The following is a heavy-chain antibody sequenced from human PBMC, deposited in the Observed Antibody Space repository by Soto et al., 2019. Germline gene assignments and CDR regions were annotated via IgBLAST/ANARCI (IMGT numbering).Heavy chain of an antibody. CDR1: GNTFPCYY. CDR2: INPSGGST. CDR3: ARDRALNVLRFLEWLLMDY. Sequence: ASVKVSCKASGNTFPCYYMHWVRQAPGQGLEWMGIINPSGGSTSYAQKFQGRVTMTRDTSTSTVYMELSSLRSEDTAVYYCARDRALNVLRFLEWLLMDYWGQGTLVTVSS. D-gene: IGHD3-3*01. V-gene: IGHV1-46*03. J-gene: IGHJ4*02.